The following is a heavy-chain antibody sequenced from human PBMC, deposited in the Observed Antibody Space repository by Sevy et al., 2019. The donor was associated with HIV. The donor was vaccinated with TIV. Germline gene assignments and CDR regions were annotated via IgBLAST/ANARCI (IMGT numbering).Heavy chain of an antibody. J-gene: IGHJ6*03. CDR3: AGGPGSWRKKYYYYYMDV. V-gene: IGHV1-69*06. Sequence: ASVKVSCKASGGTFSSYAISWVRQAPGQGLEWMGGIIPIFGTANYAQKFQGRVTITADKSTSTAYMELSSLRSEDTAVYYCAGGPGSWRKKYYYYYMDVWGKGTTVTVSS. CDR1: GGTFSSYA. CDR2: IIPIFGTA. D-gene: IGHD6-13*01.